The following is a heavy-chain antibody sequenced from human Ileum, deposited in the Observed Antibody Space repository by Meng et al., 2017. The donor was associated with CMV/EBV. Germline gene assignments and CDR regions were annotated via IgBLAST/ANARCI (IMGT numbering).Heavy chain of an antibody. CDR3: ARVGAGRRGVMPDY. Sequence: KHSWFSSLSLSASCDSIDSSSILSHWFSPPPGKGWGWIGSFYYTWKTIFNPFLKSRVTISVDTSKNQFSLKINSVTAADTAVYYCARVGAGRRGVMPDYWCQGTLVTVSS. CDR1: CDSIDSSSIL. V-gene: IGHV4-39*07. D-gene: IGHD3-16*01. J-gene: IGHJ4*02. CDR2: FYYTWKT.